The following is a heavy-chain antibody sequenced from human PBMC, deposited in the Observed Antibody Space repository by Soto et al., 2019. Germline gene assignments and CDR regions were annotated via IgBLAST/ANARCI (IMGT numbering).Heavy chain of an antibody. J-gene: IGHJ5*02. Sequence: QVQLVESGGGVVQPGRSLRLSCAASRFTFSSYAMHWVRQAPGKGLEWVAVISYDGSNKYYADSVKGRFTISRDNSKNTLYLQMNSLRAEDTAVYYCARDRRNGDLGGGWFDPWGQGTLVTVSS. V-gene: IGHV3-30-3*01. D-gene: IGHD4-17*01. CDR3: ARDRRNGDLGGGWFDP. CDR1: RFTFSSYA. CDR2: ISYDGSNK.